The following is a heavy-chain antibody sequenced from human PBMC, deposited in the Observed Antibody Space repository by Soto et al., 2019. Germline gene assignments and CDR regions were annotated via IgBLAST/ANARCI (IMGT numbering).Heavy chain of an antibody. CDR2: IKSKTDGGTT. Sequence: PGGSLRLSCAASGFTFSNAWMNWVRQAPGKGLEWVGRIKSKTDGGTTDYAAPVKGRFTISRDDSKNTLYLEMSSLRVDDTAVYYCVREDSFRDTNVPWGQGTLVTVSS. CDR1: GFTFSNAW. CDR3: VREDSFRDTNVP. V-gene: IGHV3-15*07. D-gene: IGHD2-8*01. J-gene: IGHJ5*02.